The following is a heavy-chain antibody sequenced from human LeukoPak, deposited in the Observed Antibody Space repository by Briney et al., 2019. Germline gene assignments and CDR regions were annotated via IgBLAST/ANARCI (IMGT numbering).Heavy chain of an antibody. Sequence: PSETLSLTCAVSGGSISSGGYSWSWIRQPPGKGLEWIGYIYHSGSTYYNPSLKSRVTISVDRSKNQFSLKLSSVTAADTAVYYCARAPRGLWFDPWGQGTLVTVSS. D-gene: IGHD3-10*01. J-gene: IGHJ5*02. CDR1: GGSISSGGYS. CDR2: IYHSGST. CDR3: ARAPRGLWFDP. V-gene: IGHV4-30-2*01.